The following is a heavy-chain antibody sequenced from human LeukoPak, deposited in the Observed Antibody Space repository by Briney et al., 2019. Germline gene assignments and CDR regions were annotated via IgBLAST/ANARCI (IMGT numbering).Heavy chain of an antibody. CDR3: ARSVPAAAITSFDY. Sequence: PSETLSLTCAVYGGSFRGYYWSRIRKPPGKGLEWIGEINHSGSTNYNPSLKSRVTISVDTSKKQFSLKLSSVTAADTAVYYCARSVPAAAITSFDYWGQGTLVTVSS. J-gene: IGHJ4*02. D-gene: IGHD2-2*01. CDR2: INHSGST. V-gene: IGHV4-34*01. CDR1: GGSFRGYY.